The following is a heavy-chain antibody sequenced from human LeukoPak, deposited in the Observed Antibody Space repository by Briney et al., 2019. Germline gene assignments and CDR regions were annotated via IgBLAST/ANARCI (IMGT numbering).Heavy chain of an antibody. J-gene: IGHJ4*02. CDR3: ARGTGLVPYYDILTGYHQFDY. CDR2: INPNSGGT. CDR1: GYTFTGYY. V-gene: IGHV1-2*02. D-gene: IGHD3-9*01. Sequence: GASVKVSCKASGYTFTGYYMHWVRQAPGQGLEWMGWINPNSGGTNYAQKFQGRATMTRDTSISTAYMELSRLRSDDTAVYYCARGTGLVPYYDILTGYHQFDYWGQGTLVTVSS.